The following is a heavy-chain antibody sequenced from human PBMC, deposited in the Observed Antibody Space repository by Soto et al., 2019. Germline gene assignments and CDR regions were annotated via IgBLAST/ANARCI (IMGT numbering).Heavy chain of an antibody. J-gene: IGHJ4*02. CDR1: GYTFTTYY. CDR3: ARAGYCSGGTCFHGNCDY. CDR2: INPNGGST. V-gene: IGHV1-46*01. D-gene: IGHD2-15*01. Sequence: QVQLVQSGAEVKRPGASVKVSCKASGYTFTTYYMHWVRQAPGQGLEWLGIINPNGGSTTYAQKCQGRVTMTRDTSTSTVYLELSSLRSEDTAVYYCARAGYCSGGTCFHGNCDYWGQGTLVTVSP.